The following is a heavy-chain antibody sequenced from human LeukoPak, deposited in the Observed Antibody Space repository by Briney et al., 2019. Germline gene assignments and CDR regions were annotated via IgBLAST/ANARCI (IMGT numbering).Heavy chain of an antibody. J-gene: IGHJ3*02. CDR2: IYHRGST. CDR3: ELGATESFDI. Sequence: PSETLSLTCTVPGYSISSGYYWGWIRQPPGKGPEWIGSIYHRGSTYYNPSLKSRVTISVETCKNQFSLKLSSVTAADTAVYYCELGATESFDIWGQGTMVTVSS. CDR1: GYSISSGYY. D-gene: IGHD1-26*01. V-gene: IGHV4-38-2*02.